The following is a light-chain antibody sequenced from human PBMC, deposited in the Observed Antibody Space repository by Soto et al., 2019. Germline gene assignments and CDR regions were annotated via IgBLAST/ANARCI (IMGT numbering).Light chain of an antibody. CDR2: KSS. Sequence: DIQMTQSPSTLSASVGDRVTITCRASQSISSGLAWYQQKPGKDPKLLIYKSSSLESGATPRFSGRGSGTEFTLTISSLQPDDFATYDCEEDNSYPYTFGRKTNLELK. CDR3: EEDNSYPYT. V-gene: IGKV1-5*03. J-gene: IGKJ2*01. CDR1: QSISSG.